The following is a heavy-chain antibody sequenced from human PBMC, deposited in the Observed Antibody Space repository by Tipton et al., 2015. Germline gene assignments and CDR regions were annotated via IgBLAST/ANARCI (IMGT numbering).Heavy chain of an antibody. CDR1: GGSISSSLHY. Sequence: TLSLTCTVSGGSISSSLHYWGWIRQPPGKGLEWIGCIYYSGSTYYNPSLKSRVTISLDTSKNQFSLKLTSVTAADTAVYYCACQDYDSLTRDYQTVDYWGQGTLVTVSS. V-gene: IGHV4-39*01. D-gene: IGHD3-9*01. J-gene: IGHJ4*02. CDR3: ACQDYDSLTRDYQTVDY. CDR2: IYYSGST.